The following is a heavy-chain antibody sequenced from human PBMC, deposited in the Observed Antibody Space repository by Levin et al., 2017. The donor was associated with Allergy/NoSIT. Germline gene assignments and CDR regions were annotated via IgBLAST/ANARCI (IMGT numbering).Heavy chain of an antibody. CDR3: ARDYGAPYDFWSGSDPDWYFDL. J-gene: IGHJ2*01. CDR2: IYYSGST. CDR1: GGSISSYY. Sequence: PSETLSLTCTVSGGSISSYYWSWIRQPPGKGLEWIGYIYYSGSTNYNPSLKSRVTISVDTSKNQFSLKLSSVTAADTAVYYCARDYGAPYDFWSGSDPDWYFDLWGRGTLVTVSS. V-gene: IGHV4-59*01. D-gene: IGHD3-3*01.